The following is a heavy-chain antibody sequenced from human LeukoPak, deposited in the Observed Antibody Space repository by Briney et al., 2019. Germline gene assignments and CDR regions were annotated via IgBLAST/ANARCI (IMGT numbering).Heavy chain of an antibody. D-gene: IGHD5-24*01. CDR1: GFTFRSYG. Sequence: PGRSLRLSCAASGFTFRSYGMHWVRQAPGKGLEWVAVIWYDGGKTDYAESVKGRFTISRDNSKNTLSLQMNSLRAEDTAVYYCARGTADGRDGYNKIFDYWGQGTLVTVSS. CDR3: ARGTADGRDGYNKIFDY. V-gene: IGHV3-33*01. CDR2: IWYDGGKT. J-gene: IGHJ4*02.